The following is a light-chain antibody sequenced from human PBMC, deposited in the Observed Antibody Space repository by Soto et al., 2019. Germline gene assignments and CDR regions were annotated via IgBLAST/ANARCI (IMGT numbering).Light chain of an antibody. CDR1: SSNIGAGYD. V-gene: IGLV1-40*01. Sequence: QLVLTQPPSVSGAPGQRVTISCTGSSSNIGAGYDVHWYQQLPGTAPKLLVSGNTNRPSGVPDRFSGSKSGTSASLAITGLQAEDEADSYCQSYDSSLSYWVFGGGTKLTVL. CDR2: GNT. J-gene: IGLJ3*02. CDR3: QSYDSSLSYWV.